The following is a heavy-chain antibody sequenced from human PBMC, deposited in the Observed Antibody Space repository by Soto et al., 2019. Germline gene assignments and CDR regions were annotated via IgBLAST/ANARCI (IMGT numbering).Heavy chain of an antibody. V-gene: IGHV4-31*03. CDR3: ARVAAARRTNWFDP. J-gene: IGHJ5*02. D-gene: IGHD6-6*01. CDR1: GGSISSGGYY. Sequence: SETLSLTCTVSGGSISSGGYYWIWIRHHPGKGLEWIGYIYYSGSTYYNPSLKSRVTISVDTSKNQFSLKLSSVTAADTAVYYCARVAAARRTNWFDPWGQGTLVTVSS. CDR2: IYYSGST.